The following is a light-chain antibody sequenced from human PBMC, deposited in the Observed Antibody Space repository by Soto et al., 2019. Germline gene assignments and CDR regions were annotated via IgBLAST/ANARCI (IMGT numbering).Light chain of an antibody. CDR3: QQSYSTPPT. CDR1: QSIGIN. Sequence: DIQMTKSPSSLSASVGDRFTISGLASQSIGINLNWYQQKPGKAPTLLMFTSSNLQSGVPSRFSGSGSGTDFILTISSLQPEDFATYYCQQSYSTPPTFGQGTKVDI. CDR2: TSS. V-gene: IGKV1-39*01. J-gene: IGKJ1*01.